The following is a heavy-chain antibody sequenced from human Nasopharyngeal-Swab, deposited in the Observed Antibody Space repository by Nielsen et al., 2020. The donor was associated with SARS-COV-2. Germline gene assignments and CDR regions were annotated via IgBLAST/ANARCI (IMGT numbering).Heavy chain of an antibody. Sequence: GGSLRLSCAASGFTFSSYAMSWFRQAPGKGLDWVSFISGSGDTTYSADSVKDRFTISRDNSKNTLYLQTNSLRVEDTAVYYCAKAPYLRGLDVWGQGTTVTVSS. CDR1: GFTFSSYA. J-gene: IGHJ6*02. D-gene: IGHD2-21*01. CDR3: AKAPYLRGLDV. V-gene: IGHV3-23*01. CDR2: ISGSGDTT.